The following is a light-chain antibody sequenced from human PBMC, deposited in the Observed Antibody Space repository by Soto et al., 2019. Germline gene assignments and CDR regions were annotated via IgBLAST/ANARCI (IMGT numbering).Light chain of an antibody. CDR1: QSVSSSY. CDR3: QQYGSSPYT. CDR2: GAS. J-gene: IGKJ2*01. V-gene: IGKV3-20*01. Sequence: EIVLTQSPATLSLSPGERATLSCRASQSVSSSYLAWYQQKPGQAPRLLIYGASSRATGIPDRFSGSGSGTDFTLTISRLESEEFAVYYCQQYGSSPYTFGRGTKLEIK.